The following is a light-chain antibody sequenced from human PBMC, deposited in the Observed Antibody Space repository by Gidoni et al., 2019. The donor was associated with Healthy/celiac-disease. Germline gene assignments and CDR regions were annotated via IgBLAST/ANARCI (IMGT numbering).Light chain of an antibody. Sequence: EIVMTHSPATLSVSPGERATLPCRASQSVSSNLAWYQHKPGQAPRLLIYGASTRATGIPARFSGSGSGTEFTLTISSLQSEDFAVYYCQQYNNWPPRYTFGQGTKLEIK. CDR3: QQYNNWPPRYT. CDR1: QSVSSN. J-gene: IGKJ2*01. V-gene: IGKV3-15*01. CDR2: GAS.